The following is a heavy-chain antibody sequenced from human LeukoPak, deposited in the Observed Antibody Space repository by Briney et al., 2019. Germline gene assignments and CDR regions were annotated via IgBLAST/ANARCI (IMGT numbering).Heavy chain of an antibody. D-gene: IGHD2-15*01. CDR3: ARGGFCRGGTCSANYYYYGMDV. Sequence: GGSLRLSCAASGFTFSDYEMNWVRQAPGKGLEWVSYISSSGSSDFTIYQADSVQGRFTISRDNAKNSLYLQMNSLRAEDTAIYYCARGGFCRGGTCSANYYYYGMDVWGQGTTVTVSS. CDR2: ISSSGSSDFTI. CDR1: GFTFSDYE. J-gene: IGHJ6*02. V-gene: IGHV3-48*03.